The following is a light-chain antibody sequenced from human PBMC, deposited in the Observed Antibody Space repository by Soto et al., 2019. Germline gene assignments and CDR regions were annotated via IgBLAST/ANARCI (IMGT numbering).Light chain of an antibody. CDR1: QSISSN. J-gene: IGKJ3*01. Sequence: EIVMTQSPATLSVSPGERATLSCRASQSISSNLAWYQQKPGQAPSLLLYGASTRATGIPARFSGSGSGTDFTLTISSLQSEDIATYYCQQYDNLPPTFGPGTKVEFK. V-gene: IGKV3-15*01. CDR3: QQYDNLPPT. CDR2: GAS.